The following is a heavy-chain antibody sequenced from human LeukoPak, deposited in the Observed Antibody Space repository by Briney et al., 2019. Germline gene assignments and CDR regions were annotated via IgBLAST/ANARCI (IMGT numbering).Heavy chain of an antibody. Sequence: SVKVSCKASGGTFSSYAISWVRQAPGQGLEWMGGIIPIFGTANYAQKFQGRVTITADESTSTAYMELNSLRAEDTAVYYCAKGRSYYGFDYWGQGTLVTVSS. CDR2: IIPIFGTA. CDR3: AKGRSYYGFDY. J-gene: IGHJ4*02. CDR1: GGTFSSYA. D-gene: IGHD1-26*01. V-gene: IGHV1-69*13.